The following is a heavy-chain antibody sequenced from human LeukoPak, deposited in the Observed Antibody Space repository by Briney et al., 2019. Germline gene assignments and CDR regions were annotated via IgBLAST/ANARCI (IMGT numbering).Heavy chain of an antibody. CDR3: ARLPYCSGGSCYPGSDAFDI. D-gene: IGHD2-15*01. V-gene: IGHV4-31*02. J-gene: IGHJ3*02. Sequence: SETLSLTCTVSGGSFSSGAYYWRWVRQHPGKGLEWIGYIYYSGTTYYNPSLKSRVTISVDTSKNQFSLKLSSVTAADTAVYHCARLPYCSGGSCYPGSDAFDIWGQGTMVTVSS. CDR2: IYYSGTT. CDR1: GGSFSSGAYY.